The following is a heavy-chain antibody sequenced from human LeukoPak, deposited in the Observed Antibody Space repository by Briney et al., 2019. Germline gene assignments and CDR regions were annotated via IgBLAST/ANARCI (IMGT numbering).Heavy chain of an antibody. CDR2: INPNSGGT. CDR1: GYTFTGYY. D-gene: IGHD5-12*01. J-gene: IGHJ3*02. V-gene: IGHV1-2*04. CDR3: ARLGPIVAMIDAFDI. Sequence: GASVKVSCKASGYTFTGYYMHWVRQAPGQGLEWMGWINPNSGGTNYAQKFQGWVTMTRDTSISTAYMELRSLRSDDTAVYYCARLGPIVAMIDAFDIWGQGTMVTVSS.